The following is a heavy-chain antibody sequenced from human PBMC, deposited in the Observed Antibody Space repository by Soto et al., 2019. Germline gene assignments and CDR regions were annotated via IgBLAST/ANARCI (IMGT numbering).Heavy chain of an antibody. CDR3: ARWGVTIFGVVNAYAFDI. D-gene: IGHD3-3*01. J-gene: IGHJ3*02. Sequence: GGSLRLSCAASGFTVSSNYMSWVRQAPGKGLEWVSVIYSGGSTYYADSVKGRFTISRHNSKNTLYLQMISLRAEDTAVYDCARWGVTIFGVVNAYAFDIWGQGTMVTVSS. CDR2: IYSGGST. CDR1: GFTVSSNY. V-gene: IGHV3-53*04.